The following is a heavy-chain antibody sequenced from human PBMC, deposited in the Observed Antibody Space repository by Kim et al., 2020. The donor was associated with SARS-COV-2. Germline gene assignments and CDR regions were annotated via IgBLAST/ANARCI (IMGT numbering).Heavy chain of an antibody. CDR2: IYSGGST. D-gene: IGHD3-16*01. Sequence: GGSLRLSCAASGFTVSSNYMSWVRQAPGKGLEWVSVIYSGGSTYYADSVKDRFTISRDNSKNTLYLQMNSLRAEDTAVYYCARDQRGDWDYYYGMDVWGQGTTVTVSS. CDR3: ARDQRGDWDYYYGMDV. V-gene: IGHV3-53*01. J-gene: IGHJ6*02. CDR1: GFTVSSNY.